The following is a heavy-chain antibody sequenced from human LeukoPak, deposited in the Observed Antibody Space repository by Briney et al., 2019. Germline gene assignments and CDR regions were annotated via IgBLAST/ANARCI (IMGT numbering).Heavy chain of an antibody. V-gene: IGHV1-69*13. CDR1: GGTFSSYA. Sequence: SVKVSCKASGGTFSSYAISWVRQAPGQGLEWMGGIIPIFGTANYAQKFQGRVTITADESTSTAYMELSSLRSEDTAVYYCARDKMAYYYMDVWGKGTTVTVSS. D-gene: IGHD5-24*01. CDR3: ARDKMAYYYMDV. J-gene: IGHJ6*03. CDR2: IIPIFGTA.